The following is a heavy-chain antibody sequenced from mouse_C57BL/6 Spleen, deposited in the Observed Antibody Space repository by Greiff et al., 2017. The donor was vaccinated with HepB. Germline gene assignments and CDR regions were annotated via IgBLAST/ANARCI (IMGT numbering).Heavy chain of an antibody. CDR3: ARHAVAEGYWYFDV. J-gene: IGHJ1*03. CDR1: GFTFSSYG. Sequence: EVQVVESGGDLVKPGGSLKLSCAASGFTFSSYGMSWVRQTPDKRLEWVATISSGGSYTYYPDSVKGRFTISRDNAKNTLYLQMSSLKSEDTAMYYCARHAVAEGYWYFDVWGTGTTVTVSS. V-gene: IGHV5-6*01. CDR2: ISSGGSYT.